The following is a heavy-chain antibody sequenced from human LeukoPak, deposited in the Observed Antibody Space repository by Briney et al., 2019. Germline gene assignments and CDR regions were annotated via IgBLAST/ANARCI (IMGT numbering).Heavy chain of an antibody. D-gene: IGHD4-17*01. CDR2: INPNSGGT. CDR3: ARVYEDDYGGFFDY. J-gene: IGHJ4*02. CDR1: GYTFTGYY. V-gene: IGHV1-2*02. Sequence: GASVKVSCKASGYTFTGYYMHWVRQAPGQGLEWMGWINPNSGGTNYAQKFQGRVTMTRDTSISTAYMELSRLRSDDTAVYYCARVYEDDYGGFFDYWGQGTLVTVSS.